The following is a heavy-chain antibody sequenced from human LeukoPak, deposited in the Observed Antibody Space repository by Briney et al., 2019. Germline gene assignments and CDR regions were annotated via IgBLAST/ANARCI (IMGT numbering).Heavy chain of an antibody. D-gene: IGHD5-18*01. V-gene: IGHV3-53*04. CDR1: GFTVSTNC. CDR2: IYGGGTT. CDR3: ARVDTVMAYYFDL. J-gene: IGHJ4*02. Sequence: GGSLRLSCAASGFTVSTNCMTWVRQAPGKGLEWFSTIYGGGTTYYADSVMGRFTISRHNSRNTLYLQMNSLRAEDTAVYYCARVDTVMAYYFDLWGQGTLVTVSS.